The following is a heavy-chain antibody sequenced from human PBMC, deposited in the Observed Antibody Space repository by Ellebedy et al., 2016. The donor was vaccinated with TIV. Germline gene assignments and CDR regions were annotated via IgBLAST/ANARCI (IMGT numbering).Heavy chain of an antibody. CDR3: AGHGDRAMTH. CDR2: ISYDGSNK. D-gene: IGHD5-18*01. J-gene: IGHJ4*02. Sequence: GGSLRLSCAASGFTFSSYAMHWVRQAPGKGLEWVAVISYDGSNKYYADSVKGRFTISRDNSKNTMYLQMNSLRAEDTAVYYCAGHGDRAMTHWGQGTLVTVSS. CDR1: GFTFSSYA. V-gene: IGHV3-30*14.